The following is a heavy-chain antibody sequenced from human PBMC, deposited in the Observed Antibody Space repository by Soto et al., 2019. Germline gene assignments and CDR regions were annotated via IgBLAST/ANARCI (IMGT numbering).Heavy chain of an antibody. CDR1: GGSISSSSYY. Sequence: SETLSLTCTVSGGSISSSSYYWGWIRQPPGKGLEWIGSIYYSGSTYYNPSLKSRVTISVDTSKNQFSLKLSSVTAADTAVYYCARHDPTRNWFDPWGQGTLVTAPQ. CDR2: IYYSGST. V-gene: IGHV4-39*01. CDR3: ARHDPTRNWFDP. J-gene: IGHJ5*02.